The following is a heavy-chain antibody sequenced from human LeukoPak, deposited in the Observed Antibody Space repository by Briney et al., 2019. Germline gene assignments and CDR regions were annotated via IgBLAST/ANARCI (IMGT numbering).Heavy chain of an antibody. Sequence: AASVKVSCKVSGYTLTELSMHWVRQAPGKGLEWMGGFDPEDGETIYAQKFQGRVTMTEDTSTDTAYMELSSLRSEDTAVYCCATSSIAARRPGPWFDPWGQGTLVTVSS. J-gene: IGHJ5*02. CDR1: GYTLTELS. CDR2: FDPEDGET. CDR3: ATSSIAARRPGPWFDP. V-gene: IGHV1-24*01. D-gene: IGHD6-6*01.